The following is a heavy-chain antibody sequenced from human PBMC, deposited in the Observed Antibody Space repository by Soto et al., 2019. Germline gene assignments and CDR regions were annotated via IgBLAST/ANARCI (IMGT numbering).Heavy chain of an antibody. CDR3: ARDPIVPAAIKRSQPPMDV. V-gene: IGHV1-18*01. Sequence: ASVKVSCKASGYTFTSYGISWVRQAPGQGLEWMGWISAYNGNTNYAQKLQGRVTMTTDTSTSTAYMELRSLRSDDTAVYYCARDPIVPAAIKRSQPPMDVWGQGTTVTVSS. J-gene: IGHJ6*02. CDR2: ISAYNGNT. D-gene: IGHD2-2*01. CDR1: GYTFTSYG.